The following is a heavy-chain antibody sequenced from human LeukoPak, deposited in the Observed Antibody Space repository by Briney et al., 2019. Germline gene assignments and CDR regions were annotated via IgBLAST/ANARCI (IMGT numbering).Heavy chain of an antibody. CDR2: ISYGSGYI. CDR1: GFTFSSYA. Sequence: NPGGSLRLSCAASGFTFSSYAMSWVRQAPGKGLEWVSSISYGSGYIYYADSVKGRFTISRDNAKNSLYLQMNSLRAEDTAVYYCARGEGFFDYWGQGTLVTVSS. D-gene: IGHD1-26*01. V-gene: IGHV3-21*01. CDR3: ARGEGFFDY. J-gene: IGHJ4*02.